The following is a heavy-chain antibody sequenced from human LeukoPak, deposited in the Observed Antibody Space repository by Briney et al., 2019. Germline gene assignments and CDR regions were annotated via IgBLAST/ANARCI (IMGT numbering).Heavy chain of an antibody. CDR2: IYYSGST. Sequence: PSQTLSLTCTVSGGSISSGDYYWSWLRQPPGAGLEYIGYIYYSGSTYYNPSLKSRVTISVDTSKNQFSPKLSSVTAADTAVYYCARGPWRGAFDIWGQGTMVTVSS. J-gene: IGHJ3*02. D-gene: IGHD1-26*01. V-gene: IGHV4-30-4*01. CDR1: GGSISSGDYY. CDR3: ARGPWRGAFDI.